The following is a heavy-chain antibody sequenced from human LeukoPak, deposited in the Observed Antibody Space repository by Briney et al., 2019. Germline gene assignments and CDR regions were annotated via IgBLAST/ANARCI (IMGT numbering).Heavy chain of an antibody. Sequence: PGGSLRLSCATSGFTFSYYAMSWVRQAPGKGLQWVSSISGSGASTLYADSVKGRFTISRDNSKNTLYLQMNSLRAEDTAVYFCAREGYYYDTSGYFYSWYFDLWGRGTLVTVSS. J-gene: IGHJ2*01. D-gene: IGHD3-22*01. V-gene: IGHV3-23*01. CDR3: AREGYYYDTSGYFYSWYFDL. CDR2: ISGSGAST. CDR1: GFTFSYYA.